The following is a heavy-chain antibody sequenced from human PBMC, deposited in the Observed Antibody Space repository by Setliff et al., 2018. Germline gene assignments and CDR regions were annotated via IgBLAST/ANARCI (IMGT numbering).Heavy chain of an antibody. CDR1: GYTFAKYG. V-gene: IGHV1-69*05. J-gene: IGHJ6*03. Sequence: SVKVSCKAFGYTFAKYGTSWVRQAPGQGLEWMGWIISMFGTTNYAQKFQGRVTITTDKSTSTAYMELSSLRSEDTAIYYCARGDFYYYFYMDVWGKGTTVTVSS. CDR3: ARGDFYYYFYMDV. CDR2: IISMFGTT.